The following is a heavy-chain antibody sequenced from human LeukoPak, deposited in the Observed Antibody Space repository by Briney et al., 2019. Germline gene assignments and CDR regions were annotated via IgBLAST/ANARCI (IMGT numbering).Heavy chain of an antibody. V-gene: IGHV3-30*04. Sequence: PGRSLRLSCAASGFTFSSYAMPWVRQAPGKGLEWVAVISYDGSNKYYADSVKGRFTISRDNSKNTLYLQTNSLRAEDTAVYYCARCAAAGTITSWFDPWGQGTLVTVSS. CDR3: ARCAAAGTITSWFDP. D-gene: IGHD6-13*01. J-gene: IGHJ5*02. CDR2: ISYDGSNK. CDR1: GFTFSSYA.